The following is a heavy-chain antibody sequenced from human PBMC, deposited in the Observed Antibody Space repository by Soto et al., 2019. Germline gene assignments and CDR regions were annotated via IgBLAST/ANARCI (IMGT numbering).Heavy chain of an antibody. CDR3: TRDRNNMGDALEM. Sequence: QMQLVESGGGVVQPGRSLRLSCAASGFISSDYGIHWVRQAPGKGLEWVAFISDDGGRNKVYAASVKGRVTISRDNSVTTVHLHKNGLSNEDTGVYYCTRDRNNMGDALEMWGQGAMVTVSS. CDR1: GFISSDYG. CDR2: ISDDGGRNK. V-gene: IGHV3-30*03. D-gene: IGHD1-1*01. J-gene: IGHJ3*02.